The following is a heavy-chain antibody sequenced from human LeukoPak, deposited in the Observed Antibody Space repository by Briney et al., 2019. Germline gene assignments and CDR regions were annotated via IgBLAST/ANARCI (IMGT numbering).Heavy chain of an antibody. D-gene: IGHD5-24*01. CDR1: GFIFSSYS. CDR2: ISYDGSNK. J-gene: IGHJ4*02. V-gene: IGHV3-30-3*01. Sequence: GGSLRLSCAASGFIFSSYSMSWVRQAPGKGLKWVAVISYDGSNKYYADSVKGRFTISRDNSKNTLYLQMNSLRAEDTAVYYCARARDGYNYYFDYWGQGTLVTVSS. CDR3: ARARDGYNYYFDY.